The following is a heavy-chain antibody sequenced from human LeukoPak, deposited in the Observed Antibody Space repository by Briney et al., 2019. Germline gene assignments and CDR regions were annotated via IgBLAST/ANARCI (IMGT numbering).Heavy chain of an antibody. V-gene: IGHV4-34*01. J-gene: IGHJ4*02. CDR3: ARGDTAPHYFDY. Sequence: PSETLSLTCAVYGGSFSGYYWSWIRQPPGKGLEWIGEINHSGSTNYNPSLKSRVTISVDTSKNQFSLKLSSVTAADTAVYYCARGDTAPHYFDYWGQGTLVTVSS. D-gene: IGHD5-18*01. CDR1: GGSFSGYY. CDR2: INHSGST.